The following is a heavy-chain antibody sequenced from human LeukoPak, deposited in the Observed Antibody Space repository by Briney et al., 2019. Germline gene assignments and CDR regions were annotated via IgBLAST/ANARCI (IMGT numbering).Heavy chain of an antibody. Sequence: SETLSLTCTVSGYSISSGYYWGWIRQPPGKGLEWIGSIYHSGSTYYNPSLKSRVTISVDTSKNQFSLKLSSVTAADTAVYYCARDRNYRSYNWFDPWGQGTLVTVSS. CDR2: IYHSGST. CDR3: ARDRNYRSYNWFDP. D-gene: IGHD1-7*01. CDR1: GYSISSGYY. V-gene: IGHV4-38-2*02. J-gene: IGHJ5*02.